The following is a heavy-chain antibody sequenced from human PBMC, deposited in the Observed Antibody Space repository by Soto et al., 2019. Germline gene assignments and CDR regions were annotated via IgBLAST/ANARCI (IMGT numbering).Heavy chain of an antibody. CDR3: ARSYVWGSYRYLGY. J-gene: IGHJ4*02. CDR2: IYYSGST. D-gene: IGHD3-16*02. Sequence: PSETLSLTCTVSGGSISSGGYYWSWIRQHPGKGLEWIGYIYYSGSTYYNPSLKSRVTISVDTSKNQFSLKLSSVTAADTAVYYCARSYVWGSYRYLGYWGQGTLVTVSS. V-gene: IGHV4-31*03. CDR1: GGSISSGGYY.